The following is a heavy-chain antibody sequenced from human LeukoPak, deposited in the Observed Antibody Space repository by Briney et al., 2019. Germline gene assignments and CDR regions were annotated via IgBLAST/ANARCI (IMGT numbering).Heavy chain of an antibody. V-gene: IGHV4-59*01. D-gene: IGHD6-13*01. CDR3: ARGLIAAGTGGWFDP. CDR1: GGSISSYY. J-gene: IGHJ5*02. Sequence: YPSETLSLTCTVSGGSISSYYWSWIRQPPGKGLEWIGYIYYSGSTNYNPSLKSRVTISVDTSKNQFSLKLSSVTAADTAVYYCARGLIAAGTGGWFDPWGQGTLVTVSS. CDR2: IYYSGST.